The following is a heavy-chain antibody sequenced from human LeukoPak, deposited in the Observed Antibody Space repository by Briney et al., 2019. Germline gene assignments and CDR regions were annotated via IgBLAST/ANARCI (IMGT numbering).Heavy chain of an antibody. CDR2: ISYSGIT. J-gene: IGHJ4*02. Sequence: SETLSLTCTVSGDAVSSYYWSWIRPPPGKGLEWIGYISYSGITKYKPSLKSRVSISVDTSKNQFSLRLTSVTAADTAVYYCARHRTTVTTPFDFWGQGTLVTVSS. CDR1: GDAVSSYY. D-gene: IGHD4-11*01. V-gene: IGHV4-59*08. CDR3: ARHRTTVTTPFDF.